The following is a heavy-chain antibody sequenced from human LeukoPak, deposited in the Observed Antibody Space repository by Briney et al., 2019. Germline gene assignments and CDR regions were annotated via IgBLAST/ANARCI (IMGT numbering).Heavy chain of an antibody. D-gene: IGHD3-3*01. CDR3: VKADDA. CDR2: ISDSGGST. Sequence: GGSLRLSCSASGFPFSSYAMHWVRQAPGKGLEYVSAISDSGGSTYYADSVKGRFTISRDNSKNTLYLQMNSLRAEDTAVYYCVKADDAWGQGTLVTVSS. J-gene: IGHJ5*02. V-gene: IGHV3-64D*09. CDR1: GFPFSSYA.